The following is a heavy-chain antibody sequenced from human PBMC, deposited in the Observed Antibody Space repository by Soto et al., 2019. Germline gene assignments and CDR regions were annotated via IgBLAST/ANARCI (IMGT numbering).Heavy chain of an antibody. CDR3: ARLLPNSTTFDY. CDR1: GCSISSYY. CDR2: IYYSGST. J-gene: IGHJ4*02. D-gene: IGHD2-2*01. Sequence: SETLSLTCTVSGCSISSYYWSWIRQPPGKGLEWIGYIYYSGSTNYNPSLKSRVTISVDTSKNQFSLKLSSVTAADTAVYYCARLLPNSTTFDYWGQGTLVTVSS. V-gene: IGHV4-59*08.